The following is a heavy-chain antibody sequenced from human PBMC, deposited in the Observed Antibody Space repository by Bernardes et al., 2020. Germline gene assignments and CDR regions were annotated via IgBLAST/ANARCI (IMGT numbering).Heavy chain of an antibody. D-gene: IGHD5-12*01. V-gene: IGHV4-61*01. CDR1: GGSVSSGSYY. CDR3: ARESGYDRVFDY. J-gene: IGHJ4*02. CDR2: IYYSGST. Sequence: SETLSLTCTVSGGSVSSGSYYWSWIRQPPGKGLEWIGYIYYSGSTNYNPSLKSRVTISVDTSKNQFSLKLSSVTAADTAVYYCARESGYDRVFDYWGQGTLVTVYS.